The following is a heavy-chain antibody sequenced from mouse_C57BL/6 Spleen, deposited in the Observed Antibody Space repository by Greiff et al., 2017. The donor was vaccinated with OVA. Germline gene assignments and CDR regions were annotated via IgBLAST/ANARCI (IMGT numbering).Heavy chain of an antibody. V-gene: IGHV1-26*01. J-gene: IGHJ2*01. CDR2: INPNNGGT. D-gene: IGHD2-10*02. Sequence: VQLQQSGPELVKPGASVKISCKASGYTFTDYYMNWVKQSHGKSLEWIGDINPNNGGTSYNQKFKGKATLTVDKSSSTAYMELRSLTSEDSAVYYCARLPSSYFDYWGQGTTLTVSS. CDR1: GYTFTDYY. CDR3: ARLPSSYFDY.